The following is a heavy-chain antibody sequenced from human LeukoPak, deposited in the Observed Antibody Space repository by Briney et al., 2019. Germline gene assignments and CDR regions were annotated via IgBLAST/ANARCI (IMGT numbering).Heavy chain of an antibody. J-gene: IGHJ6*02. Sequence: SETLSLTCTVSGGSISSYYWSWIRQPPGKGLEWIAHIYYNGSTNYNASLKSRVTISVDTSKNQFSLKLSSVTAADTAVYYCAKDAGSPPPLYYYYGMDVWGQGTTVTVSS. CDR2: IYYNGST. CDR3: AKDAGSPPPLYYYYGMDV. D-gene: IGHD1-26*01. CDR1: GGSISSYY. V-gene: IGHV4-59*01.